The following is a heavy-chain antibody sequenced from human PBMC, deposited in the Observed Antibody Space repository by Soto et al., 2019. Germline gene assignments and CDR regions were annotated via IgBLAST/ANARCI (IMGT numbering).Heavy chain of an antibody. Sequence: EVQLVESGGGLVQPGGSLRLSCAASGFTFNTYSMNWVRQAPGKGLEWVSYISSSSRTIYHADPVKGRFTISRDNPKNSLYLQLISLRDDDTALYYCARDDYDRCAHPYCFHSWGQGTLVTFSS. CDR1: GFTFNTYS. V-gene: IGHV3-48*02. CDR2: ISSSSRTI. CDR3: ARDDYDRCAHPYCFHS. J-gene: IGHJ4*02. D-gene: IGHD3-22*01.